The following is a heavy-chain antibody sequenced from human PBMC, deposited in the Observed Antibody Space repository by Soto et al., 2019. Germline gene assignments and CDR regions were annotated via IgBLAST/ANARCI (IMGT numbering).Heavy chain of an antibody. CDR3: ARDAAVPRETDRFDY. CDR2: IYHSGSA. D-gene: IGHD6-19*01. CDR1: GDSISSNVW. V-gene: IGHV4-4*02. Sequence: SETLSLTCAVSGDSISSNVWWSWVRQPPGKGLEWIGEIYHSGSANFTPSLKSRVTMSVDTSKNQFSLKLNSVTAADTAMYYCARDAAVPRETDRFDYWGPGTLVIVSS. J-gene: IGHJ4*02.